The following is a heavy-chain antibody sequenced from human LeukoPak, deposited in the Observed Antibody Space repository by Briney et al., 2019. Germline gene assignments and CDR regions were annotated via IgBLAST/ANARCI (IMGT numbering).Heavy chain of an antibody. CDR1: GYSFTSYW. J-gene: IGHJ3*02. D-gene: IGHD5-24*01. CDR2: IYPGDSNT. Sequence: GESLKISCKGSGYSFTSYWIGWVRQMPGKGLECMGIIYPGDSNTRYSPSFKGQVTISVDKSSITAYLQWSSLKASDTAMYYCARRPGDGYSKDAFDIWGQGTMVTVST. V-gene: IGHV5-51*01. CDR3: ARRPGDGYSKDAFDI.